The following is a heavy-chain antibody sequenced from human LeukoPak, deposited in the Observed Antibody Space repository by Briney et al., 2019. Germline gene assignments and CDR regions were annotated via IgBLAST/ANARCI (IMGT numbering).Heavy chain of an antibody. CDR3: ARVGLFHNRRFESNNWFDP. V-gene: IGHV4-59*01. D-gene: IGHD3-10*01. CDR1: GGSISSYY. Sequence: SETLSLTCTVSGGSISSYYWSWIRQPPGKGLEWIGYIYYSGSTNYNPSLKSRVTISVDTSKNQFSLKLSSVTAADTAVYYCARVGLFHNRRFESNNWFDPWGQGTLVTVSS. CDR2: IYYSGST. J-gene: IGHJ5*02.